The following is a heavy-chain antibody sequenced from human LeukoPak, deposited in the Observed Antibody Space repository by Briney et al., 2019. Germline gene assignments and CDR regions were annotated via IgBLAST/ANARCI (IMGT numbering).Heavy chain of an antibody. CDR1: GFTFSSYA. J-gene: IGHJ5*02. V-gene: IGHV3-23*01. CDR3: ATRGAPTYCYDSSGYYNWFDP. CDR2: ISGSGGST. D-gene: IGHD3-22*01. Sequence: GGSLRLSCAASGFTFSSYAMSWVRQAPGKGLEWVSAISGSGGSTYYADSVKGRFTISRDNSKNTLYLQMNSLRAEDTAVYYCATRGAPTYCYDSSGYYNWFDPWGQGTLVTVSS.